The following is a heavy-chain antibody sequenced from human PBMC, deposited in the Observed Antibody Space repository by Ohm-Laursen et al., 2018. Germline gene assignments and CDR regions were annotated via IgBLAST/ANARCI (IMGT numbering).Heavy chain of an antibody. CDR3: ARDVPGIVASRGGG. V-gene: IGHV3-53*01. CDR2: SYSGGDM. CDR1: GFTITNNY. D-gene: IGHD3-16*01. J-gene: IGHJ4*02. Sequence: GSLRLSCPASGFTITNNYMYWVRHAPGQGLEWVSLSYSGGDMFYADYVNGRFTISRYKSKNTLYLQMNSLRVEDTAMYFCARDVPGIVASRGGGWGQGTLVTVSS.